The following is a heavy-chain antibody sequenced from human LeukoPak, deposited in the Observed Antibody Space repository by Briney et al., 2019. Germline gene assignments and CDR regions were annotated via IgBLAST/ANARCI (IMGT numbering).Heavy chain of an antibody. CDR3: ARGGYYDFWSGLDY. Sequence: GGSLRLSCAASGFTFSSYAMHWVRQAPGKGLEWVAVISYDGSNKYYADSVKGRFTTSRDNSKNTLYLQMNSLRAEGTAVYYCARGGYYDFWSGLDYWGQGTLVTVSS. D-gene: IGHD3-3*01. V-gene: IGHV3-30-3*01. CDR2: ISYDGSNK. CDR1: GFTFSSYA. J-gene: IGHJ4*02.